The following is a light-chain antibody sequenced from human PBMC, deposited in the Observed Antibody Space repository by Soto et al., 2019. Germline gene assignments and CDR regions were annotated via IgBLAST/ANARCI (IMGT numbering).Light chain of an antibody. CDR1: QSVSSN. V-gene: IGKV3-15*01. CDR3: QQYNNWSLYT. J-gene: IGKJ2*01. CDR2: GAS. Sequence: EIVMTQSPATLSVSPGARATLSCRASQSVSSNLAWYQQKPGQAPRLLIYGASTRATGIPARFSGSGSGTEFTLTISSLQSEDFAVYYCQQYNNWSLYTFGQGTKLEIK.